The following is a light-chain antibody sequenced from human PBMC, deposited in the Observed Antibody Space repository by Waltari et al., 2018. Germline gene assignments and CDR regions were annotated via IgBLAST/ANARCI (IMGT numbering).Light chain of an antibody. V-gene: IGKV2-28*01. Sequence: DIVVTPSPLSLPVTPGEPASISCRSRQSLLHSNGYNYLDWYLQKPRQSPQLLIYLGSNRASGVPDRFSGSGSGTDVTLKISRVEAEDVGVYYCMQSLRALWTFGQGTKVEIK. CDR1: QSLLHSNGYNY. CDR3: MQSLRALWT. J-gene: IGKJ1*01. CDR2: LGS.